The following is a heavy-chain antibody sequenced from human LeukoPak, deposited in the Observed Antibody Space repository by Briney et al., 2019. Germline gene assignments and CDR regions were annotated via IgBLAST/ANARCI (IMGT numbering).Heavy chain of an antibody. D-gene: IGHD2-21*02. CDR2: IIPMFNTI. CDR3: ARDVTGTQLAFDI. J-gene: IGHJ3*02. Sequence: PGSSVKVSCKASGGTFSRNAISWVRQAPGQGLEWMGRIIPMFNTINYAQKSQGRVTITSDESTSTVYMELSSLRSDDTAIYYCARDVTGTQLAFDIWGQGTMLTVSS. V-gene: IGHV1-69*15. CDR1: GGTFSRNA.